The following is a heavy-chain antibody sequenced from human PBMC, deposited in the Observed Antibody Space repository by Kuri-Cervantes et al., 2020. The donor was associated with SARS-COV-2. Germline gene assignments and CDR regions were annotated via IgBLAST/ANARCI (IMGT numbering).Heavy chain of an antibody. D-gene: IGHD3-3*01. Sequence: SKIWSPTGILYHGSLRGYYWSCIRTPPGKGLEWIGEINHNGNTKYNPSLKSRVTISVDTSKNQFFLRLSSVTSADTAVYYCARGRPMWDFWRGYRPQSPNVYFDYWGQGPRVTVSS. CDR2: INHNGNT. V-gene: IGHV4-34*01. J-gene: IGHJ4*02. CDR1: HGSLRGYY. CDR3: ARGRPMWDFWRGYRPQSPNVYFDY.